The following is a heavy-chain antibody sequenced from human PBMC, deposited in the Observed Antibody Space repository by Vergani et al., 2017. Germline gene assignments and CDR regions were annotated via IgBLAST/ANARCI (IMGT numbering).Heavy chain of an antibody. CDR3: ARGYSSSWYYYYMDV. Sequence: EVQLVESGGGLVKPGGSLRLSCAASGFSFSSYAMTWVRLAPGKGLQWVSAISARYPSTYYADSVKGRFTISRDNSKNMLYLQMNSLRAEDTAVYYCARGYSSSWYYYYMDVWGKGTTVTVSS. CDR1: GFSFSSYA. D-gene: IGHD6-13*01. CDR2: ISARYPST. J-gene: IGHJ6*03. V-gene: IGHV3-23*04.